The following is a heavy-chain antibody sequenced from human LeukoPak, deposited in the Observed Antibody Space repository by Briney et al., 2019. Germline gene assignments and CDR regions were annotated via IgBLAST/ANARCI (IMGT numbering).Heavy chain of an antibody. CDR3: LYSSGWYSVVY. Sequence: PSETLSLTCTVSGGSISSYYCNWIRQTPGRGLEWIGYIHYSGSTNYSPSLNSRVTISLDTSKNQFSLKLNSVTAADTAVYYCLYSSGWYSVVYWGQGTLVTVSS. J-gene: IGHJ4*02. CDR1: GGSISSYY. V-gene: IGHV4-59*08. D-gene: IGHD6-13*01. CDR2: IHYSGST.